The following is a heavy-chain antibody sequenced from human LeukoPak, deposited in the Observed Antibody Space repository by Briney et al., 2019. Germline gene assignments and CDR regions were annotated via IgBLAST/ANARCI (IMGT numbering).Heavy chain of an antibody. Sequence: LSLTCTVSGGSMSSYYWSWIRQPPRKGLEWIGHIYYSGSTDYNPSLKSRVTISVDTSKNQFSLRLSSVTAADTAVYYCARHLAPSSGYLTLDYWGQGTLVTVSS. D-gene: IGHD3-22*01. J-gene: IGHJ4*02. V-gene: IGHV4-59*08. CDR1: GGSMSSYY. CDR3: ARHLAPSSGYLTLDY. CDR2: IYYSGST.